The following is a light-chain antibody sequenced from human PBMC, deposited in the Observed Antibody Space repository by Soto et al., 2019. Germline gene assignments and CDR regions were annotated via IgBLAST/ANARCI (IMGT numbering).Light chain of an antibody. V-gene: IGKV3-11*01. J-gene: IGKJ1*01. Sequence: EIVLTQSPATLSLSPGERATLSCRASQSVSSSLAWYQQKPGQAPRLLIYDASNRATGIPARFSGSGSGTYLTLTISSLAPEDFAVYYCHQRSSWPWTFGQGTKVEIK. CDR3: HQRSSWPWT. CDR1: QSVSSS. CDR2: DAS.